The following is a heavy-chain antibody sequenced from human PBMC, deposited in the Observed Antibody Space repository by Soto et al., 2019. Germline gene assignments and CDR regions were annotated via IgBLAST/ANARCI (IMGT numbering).Heavy chain of an antibody. Sequence: QITLKESGPTLVKPTQTLTLTCTFSGFSLSTSGVGVGWIRQPPGKALEWLALIYWDDDKRYSPSLKSRLTITKDTSKNQVVLTMTNMDPVDTATYYCAIVVVVAATRLSARFDYWGQGTLVTVSS. D-gene: IGHD2-15*01. V-gene: IGHV2-5*02. J-gene: IGHJ4*02. CDR1: GFSLSTSGVG. CDR2: IYWDDDK. CDR3: AIVVVVAATRLSARFDY.